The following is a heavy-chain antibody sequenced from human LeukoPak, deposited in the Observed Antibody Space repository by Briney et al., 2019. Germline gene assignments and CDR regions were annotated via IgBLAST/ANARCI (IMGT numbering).Heavy chain of an antibody. CDR3: ARGPDGSGSYHYDMDV. D-gene: IGHD3-10*01. CDR2: IYHSGST. J-gene: IGHJ6*02. V-gene: IGHV4-30-2*01. Sequence: SQTLSLTCAVSGGSISSGGYSWSWIRQPPGKGLEWIGYIYHSGSTYYNPSLKSRVTISVDRSKNQFSLKLSSVTAADTAVYYCARGPDGSGSYHYDMDVWGQGTTVTVSS. CDR1: GGSISSGGYS.